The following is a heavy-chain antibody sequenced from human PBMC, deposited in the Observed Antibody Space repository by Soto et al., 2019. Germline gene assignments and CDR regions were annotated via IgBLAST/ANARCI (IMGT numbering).Heavy chain of an antibody. D-gene: IGHD1-7*01. J-gene: IGHJ6*02. Sequence: GGSLRLSCATSGPAFATYWMHWVRQAPGKGLEWVSSITFHGSSTYYADSVKGRFTISRDNSKNTLYLQMNSLRAEDTAVYYCAKVDDWNYASDYYGMDVWGQGTTVTVSS. CDR1: GPAFATYW. CDR2: ITFHGSST. CDR3: AKVDDWNYASDYYGMDV. V-gene: IGHV3-23*01.